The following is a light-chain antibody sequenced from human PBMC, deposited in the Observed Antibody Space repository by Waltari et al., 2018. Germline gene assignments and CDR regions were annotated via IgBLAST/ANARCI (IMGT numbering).Light chain of an antibody. Sequence: DIVLTQSPGTLYLSPWERATLACSASQSVSRYLDWYQQKPGQAPRLLIYGASRRATGVPDRFSGSGSGTDFSLTISRLEPEDFAVYYCQHYVRLPVSFGQGTKVEIK. V-gene: IGKV3-20*01. J-gene: IGKJ1*01. CDR1: QSVSRY. CDR2: GAS. CDR3: QHYVRLPVS.